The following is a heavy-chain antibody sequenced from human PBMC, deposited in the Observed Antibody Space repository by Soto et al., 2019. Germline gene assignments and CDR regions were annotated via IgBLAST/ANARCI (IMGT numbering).Heavy chain of an antibody. V-gene: IGHV3-64*01. CDR2: ITDNGGGT. D-gene: IGHD2-21*01. CDR3: ARHNGVGVFTGY. CDR1: GFSFSTYV. J-gene: IGHJ4*02. Sequence: EVQLVESGGGWVQPGGSLRLSCAASGFSFSTYVMHWVRQAPGKGLEYVAAITDNGGGTYYANSVKGRFNISRHNSKNTLYLQMRSLRPENMAVYYCARHNGVGVFTGYLCLGTRVTVSS.